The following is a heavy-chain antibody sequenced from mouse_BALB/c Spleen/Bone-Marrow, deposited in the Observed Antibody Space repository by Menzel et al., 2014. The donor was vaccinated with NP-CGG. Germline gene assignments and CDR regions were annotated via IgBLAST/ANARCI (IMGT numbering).Heavy chain of an antibody. CDR1: GYTFSSYW. CDR3: ARGGVRGGYWYFDV. J-gene: IGHJ1*01. CDR2: ILPGSGGT. V-gene: IGHV1-9*01. D-gene: IGHD2-14*01. Sequence: VQLQQSGAELMKPGASVKISCKATGYTFSSYWIEWVKQRPGHGLEWIGEILPGSGGTNYNEKFKGKATFTADTSSNSAYMQLSSLTSGDSAVYFCARGGVRGGYWYFDVWGAGTTVTVSS.